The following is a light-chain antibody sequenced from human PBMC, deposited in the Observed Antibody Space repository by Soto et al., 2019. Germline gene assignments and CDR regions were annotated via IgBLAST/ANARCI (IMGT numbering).Light chain of an antibody. V-gene: IGKV3-15*01. Sequence: EIVMTQSPDTLSVSPGERATLSCRASQSVSSNLAWYQQKPGQAPRLLIYGTSTRAPGVPARFSGGGSGRDFTLTISSLQSEDFAVYYCQQYNNWPPITFGQGTRLEIK. CDR3: QQYNNWPPIT. CDR2: GTS. CDR1: QSVSSN. J-gene: IGKJ5*01.